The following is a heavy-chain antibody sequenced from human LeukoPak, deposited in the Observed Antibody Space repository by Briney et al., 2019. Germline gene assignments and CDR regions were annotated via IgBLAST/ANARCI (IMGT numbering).Heavy chain of an antibody. CDR1: GYSISSGYY. V-gene: IGHV4-38-2*02. Sequence: SETLSLTXTVSGYSISSGYYWGWIRQPPGKGLEWIGSIYHSGSTYYNPSLKSRVTISVDTSKNQFSLELSSVTAADTAVYYCASSLWDFWSGYSFQHWGQGTLVTVSS. CDR3: ASSLWDFWSGYSFQH. CDR2: IYHSGST. D-gene: IGHD3-3*01. J-gene: IGHJ1*01.